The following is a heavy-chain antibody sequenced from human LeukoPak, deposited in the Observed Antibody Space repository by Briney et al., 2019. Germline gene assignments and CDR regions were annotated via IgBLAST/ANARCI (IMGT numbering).Heavy chain of an antibody. CDR2: ISSSSSYI. J-gene: IGHJ4*02. V-gene: IGHV3-21*01. D-gene: IGHD6-19*01. CDR1: GFTFSSYS. Sequence: PGGSLRLSCAASGFTFSSYSMNWVRQAPGKGLEWVSSISSSSSYIYYADSVKGRFTISRDNAKNSLCLQMNSLRAEDTAVYYCARDGVSGWYGGTFDYWGQGTLVTVSS. CDR3: ARDGVSGWYGGTFDY.